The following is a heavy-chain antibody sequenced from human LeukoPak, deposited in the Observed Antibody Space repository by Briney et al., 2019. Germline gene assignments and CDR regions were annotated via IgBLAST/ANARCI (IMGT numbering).Heavy chain of an antibody. J-gene: IGHJ3*02. D-gene: IGHD3-22*01. CDR2: IKQDGSEK. Sequence: PGGSLRLXCAASGFTFSSYWMNWVRQAPGKGLEWVANIKQDGSEKYYVDSVKGRFTISRDNAKNSLYLQMNSLRAEDTAVYYCARDSNRLYYYDSSGYGGAFDIWGQGTMVTVSS. V-gene: IGHV3-7*01. CDR1: GFTFSSYW. CDR3: ARDSNRLYYYDSSGYGGAFDI.